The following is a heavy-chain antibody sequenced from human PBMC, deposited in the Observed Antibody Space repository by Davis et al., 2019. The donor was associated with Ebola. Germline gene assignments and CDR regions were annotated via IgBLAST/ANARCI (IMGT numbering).Heavy chain of an antibody. CDR1: NGSISGYH. CDR3: ARHSLGGYYDSSGYLGY. Sequence: PGGSLRLSCTVSNGSISGYHWSWIRQPPGKRLEWIGDIFYSGSTNYNPSLKSRVTFSVGTSNEQFSLKLSSVTAADTAVYYCARHSLGGYYDSSGYLGYWGQGTLVTVSS. D-gene: IGHD3-22*01. V-gene: IGHV4-59*08. J-gene: IGHJ4*02. CDR2: IFYSGST.